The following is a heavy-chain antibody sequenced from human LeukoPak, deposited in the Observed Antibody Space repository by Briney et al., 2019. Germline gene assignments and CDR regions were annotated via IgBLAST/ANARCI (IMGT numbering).Heavy chain of an antibody. Sequence: PGASVRLSCAASGFTFTSYAMNWVRQAPGKGLEWVSGINRSGGSTYYADSVKGRFSISRDNSKNTLYLQMNSLRTEDTAVYYCARDGYGLDTPMVSTVFDCWGQGTLVTVSA. CDR3: ARDGYGLDTPMVSTVFDC. V-gene: IGHV3-23*01. CDR2: INRSGGST. D-gene: IGHD5-18*01. J-gene: IGHJ4*02. CDR1: GFTFTSYA.